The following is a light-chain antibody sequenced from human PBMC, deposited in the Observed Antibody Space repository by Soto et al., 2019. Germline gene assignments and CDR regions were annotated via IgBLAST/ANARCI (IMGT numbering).Light chain of an antibody. CDR3: KSYAGSNTYV. CDR2: EVV. CDR1: KNDIGVYDF. J-gene: IGLJ1*01. Sequence: QSVLTQPPSASGSPGQSVTISCTGTKNDIGVYDFVSWYRHHPGKAPRLIIYEVVQRPSGVPDRFSGSKSGNTASLTVSGLRAADEADYFCKSYAGSNTYVFGSGTKVTVL. V-gene: IGLV2-8*01.